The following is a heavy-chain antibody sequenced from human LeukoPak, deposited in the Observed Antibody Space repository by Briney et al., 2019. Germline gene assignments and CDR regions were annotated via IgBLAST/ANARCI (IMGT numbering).Heavy chain of an antibody. CDR3: APGIAAAGRGGFDP. J-gene: IGHJ5*02. V-gene: IGHV4-39*01. D-gene: IGHD6-13*01. CDR2: IYYSGST. Sequence: KPSETLSLTCTVSGGSISSSSYYWGWIRQPPGKGLEWIGSIYYSGSTYYNPSLKSRVTISVDTSKNQFSLKLSSVTAADTAVYNCAPGIAAAGRGGFDPWGQGTLVTVSS. CDR1: GGSISSSSYY.